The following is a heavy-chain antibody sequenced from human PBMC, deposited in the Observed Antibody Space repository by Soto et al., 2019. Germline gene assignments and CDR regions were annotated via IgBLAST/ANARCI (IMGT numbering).Heavy chain of an antibody. CDR3: AKDRVALAGMGFFDS. CDR1: GFSLSNFA. CDR2: ISANGGRA. D-gene: IGHD6-19*01. V-gene: IGHV3-23*01. J-gene: IGHJ4*02. Sequence: EVHLLESGGGLVPPGGSLRLSCAASGFSLSNFALSWVRQAPGKGLEWVSVISANGGRATYADSVKGRFTISRDNSKNELCLEMSSLRADDTATYYCAKDRVALAGMGFFDSWGQGTLVLVSS.